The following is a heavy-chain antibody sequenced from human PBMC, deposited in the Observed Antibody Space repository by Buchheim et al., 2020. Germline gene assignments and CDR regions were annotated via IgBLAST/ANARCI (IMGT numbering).Heavy chain of an antibody. Sequence: EVQLVESGGGLVQPGGSLTLSCAASGFTFSDHYMDWVRQAPGRGLEWVGRSRNKANSYTTEYAASVRGRFTISRDDSKNSVYLQMNSLKTEDTAVYFCTRGGTYLPDYWGQGTL. CDR3: TRGGTYLPDY. CDR1: GFTFSDHY. J-gene: IGHJ4*02. CDR2: SRNKANSYTT. V-gene: IGHV3-72*01.